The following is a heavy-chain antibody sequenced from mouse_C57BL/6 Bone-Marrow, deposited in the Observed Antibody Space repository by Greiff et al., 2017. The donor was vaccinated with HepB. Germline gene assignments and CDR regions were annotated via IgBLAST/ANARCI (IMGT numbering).Heavy chain of an antibody. Sequence: EADGGLVQPKGSLKLSCAASGFRFNTYAMHWVRQAPGKGLEWVARIRSKSNNYATYYADSVKDRFTISRDDSESMLYLQMNNLKTEDTAMYYCVTHYGSSPFAYWGQGTLVTVSA. V-gene: IGHV10-1*01. D-gene: IGHD1-1*01. CDR1: GFRFNTYA. CDR2: IRSKSNNYAT. J-gene: IGHJ3*01. CDR3: VTHYGSSPFAY.